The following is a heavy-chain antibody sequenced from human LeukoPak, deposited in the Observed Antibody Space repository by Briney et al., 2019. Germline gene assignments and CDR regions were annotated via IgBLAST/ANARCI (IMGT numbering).Heavy chain of an antibody. Sequence: SETLSLTCAVYGGSFSGYYWSWIRQPPGKGLEWIGXXNHSGSTNYNPSLKSRVTISVDTSRNQFSLKLSSVTAADTAVYYCARGGCSGGSCYEDAFDIRGQGTMVTVSS. CDR2: XNHSGST. J-gene: IGHJ3*02. CDR3: ARGGCSGGSCYEDAFDI. V-gene: IGHV4-34*01. D-gene: IGHD2-15*01. CDR1: GGSFSGYY.